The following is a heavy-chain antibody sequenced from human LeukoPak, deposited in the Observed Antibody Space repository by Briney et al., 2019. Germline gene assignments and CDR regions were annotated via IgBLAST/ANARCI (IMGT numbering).Heavy chain of an antibody. CDR3: ARGAPYYYYYGLDV. CDR1: GASISSSSYY. V-gene: IGHV4-39*02. Sequence: SETLSLTCTVSGASISSSSYYWGWIRQPPGKGLEWIGNIFYSGSTYYNPSLKSRVTISVDTSKNQFSLKLSSVTAADTAVYYCARGAPYYYYYGLDVWGQGTTVTVSS. CDR2: IFYSGST. J-gene: IGHJ6*02.